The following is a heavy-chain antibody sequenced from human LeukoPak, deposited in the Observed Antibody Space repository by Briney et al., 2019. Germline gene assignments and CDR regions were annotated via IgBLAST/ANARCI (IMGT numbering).Heavy chain of an antibody. CDR1: GYTFTGHY. J-gene: IGHJ4*02. Sequence: ASVKVSCKASGYTFTGHYMHWVRQAPGQGLEWMGWIHPNSGGTNYAQKFQGRVTMTRDTSISTAYMELRSLRSDDTAVYYCARSPGYYDILTPDYWGQGTLVTVSS. CDR2: IHPNSGGT. V-gene: IGHV1-2*02. D-gene: IGHD3-9*01. CDR3: ARSPGYYDILTPDY.